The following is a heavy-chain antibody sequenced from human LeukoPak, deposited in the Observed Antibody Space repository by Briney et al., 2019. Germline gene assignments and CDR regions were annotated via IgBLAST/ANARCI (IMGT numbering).Heavy chain of an antibody. CDR1: GFTFSSYS. V-gene: IGHV3-48*04. Sequence: GGSLRLSCVASGFTFSSYSMNWVRQAPGKGLEWVSYISSSSSSTIYYADSVKGRFTISRDNAKNSLYLQMNSLRAEDTAVYYCARVGRRIAVAVDWFDPWGQGILVTVSS. J-gene: IGHJ5*02. CDR2: ISSSSSSTI. D-gene: IGHD6-19*01. CDR3: ARVGRRIAVAVDWFDP.